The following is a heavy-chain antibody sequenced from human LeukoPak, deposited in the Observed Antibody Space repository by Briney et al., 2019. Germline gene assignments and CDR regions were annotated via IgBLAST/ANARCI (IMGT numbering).Heavy chain of an antibody. V-gene: IGHV3-7*04. CDR3: ARAGYSNSCFDY. CDR1: GFTFSRYW. D-gene: IGHD6-13*01. Sequence: RGSLRLSCAASGFTFSRYWMSWVSQAPWRGLEWVANIKEDGSEKDYVDSVKGRFTISRDGAKNSLHLQMNSLRAEDTAVYYCARAGYSNSCFDYWGQGTLVTVSS. J-gene: IGHJ4*02. CDR2: IKEDGSEK.